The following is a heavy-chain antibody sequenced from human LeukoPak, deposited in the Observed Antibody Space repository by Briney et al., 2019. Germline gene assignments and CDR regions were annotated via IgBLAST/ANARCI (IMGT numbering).Heavy chain of an antibody. Sequence: GGSLRLSCAASGFTFSSNYMSWVRRAPGKGLEWVSAISNNGGYTYYADSVQGRFTISRDNSKSTLCLQMNSLRAEDTAVYYCAKQLGYCSDGSCYFPYWGQGTLVTVSS. D-gene: IGHD2-15*01. CDR3: AKQLGYCSDGSCYFPY. CDR2: ISNNGGYT. V-gene: IGHV3-23*01. J-gene: IGHJ4*02. CDR1: GFTFSSNY.